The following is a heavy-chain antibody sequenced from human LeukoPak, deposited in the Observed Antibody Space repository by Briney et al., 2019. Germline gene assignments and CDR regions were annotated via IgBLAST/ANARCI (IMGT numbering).Heavy chain of an antibody. Sequence: ASVKVSCKASGGTFSSYAISWVRQAPGQGLEWMGGIIPIFGTANYAQKFQGRVTITADESTSTAYMELSRLRSDDTAVYYCASLWFGELIGKDYWGQGTLVTVSS. J-gene: IGHJ4*02. CDR2: IIPIFGTA. V-gene: IGHV1-69*13. CDR3: ASLWFGELIGKDY. CDR1: GGTFSSYA. D-gene: IGHD3-10*01.